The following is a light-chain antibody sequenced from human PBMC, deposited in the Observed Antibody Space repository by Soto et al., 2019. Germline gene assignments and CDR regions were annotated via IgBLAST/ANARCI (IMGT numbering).Light chain of an antibody. CDR2: GAS. Sequence: RVMRQYPATLSVSPGERATLSCRASQSVSSDLAWYHQKPGQAPRLLIYGASTRATGIPARFSGSGSGTDFTLTISSLEPEEFAVYYCQQRRNWPPVFGGGTKVDIK. V-gene: IGKV3-11*01. J-gene: IGKJ4*01. CDR3: QQRRNWPPV. CDR1: QSVSSD.